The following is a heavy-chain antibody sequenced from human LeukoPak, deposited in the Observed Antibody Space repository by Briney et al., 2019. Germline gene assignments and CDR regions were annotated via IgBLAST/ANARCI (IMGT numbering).Heavy chain of an antibody. V-gene: IGHV4-34*01. CDR1: GGSFSGYY. D-gene: IGHD3-10*01. Sequence: SETLSLTCAVSGGSFSGYYWSWIRQPPGKGLEWIGEINHSGSTNYNPSLKSRVTISVDTSKNQFSLKLSSVTAADTAVYYCARSIPQLLWFGELQNWFDPWGQGTLVTVSS. J-gene: IGHJ5*02. CDR2: INHSGST. CDR3: ARSIPQLLWFGELQNWFDP.